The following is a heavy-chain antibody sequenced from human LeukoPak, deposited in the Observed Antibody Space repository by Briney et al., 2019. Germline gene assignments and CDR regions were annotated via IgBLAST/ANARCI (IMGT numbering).Heavy chain of an antibody. CDR3: AKGARRNYGDYDY. CDR2: ISGSGGST. D-gene: IGHD4-17*01. V-gene: IGHV3-23*01. Sequence: GGSLRLSCEGSAFIFSGHWMNWVRQAPGKGLEWVSAISGSGGSTYYADSVKGRFTISRDNSKNTLYLQMNSLRAEDTAVYYCAKGARRNYGDYDYWGQGTLVTVSS. J-gene: IGHJ4*02. CDR1: AFIFSGHW.